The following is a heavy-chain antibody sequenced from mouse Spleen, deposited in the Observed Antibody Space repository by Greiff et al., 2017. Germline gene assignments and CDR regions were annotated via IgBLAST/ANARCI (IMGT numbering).Heavy chain of an antibody. V-gene: IGHV3-6*01. CDR1: GYSITSGYY. CDR2: ISYDGSN. D-gene: IGHD3-2*01. J-gene: IGHJ3*01. Sequence: ESGLGLVKPSQSLSLTCSVTGYSITSGYYWNWIRQFPGNKLEWMGYISYDGSNNYNPSLKNRISITRDTSKNQFFLKLNSVTTEDTATYYCARGKTARARAWFAYWGQGTLVTVSA. CDR3: ARGKTARARAWFAY.